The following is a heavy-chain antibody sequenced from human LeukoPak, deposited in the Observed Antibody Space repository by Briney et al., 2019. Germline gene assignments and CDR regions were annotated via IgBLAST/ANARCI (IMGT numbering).Heavy chain of an antibody. D-gene: IGHD5-18*01. V-gene: IGHV4-59*01. CDR1: GGSISRYY. Sequence: SETLSLTCTVSGGSISRYYWSWIRQPPGKGLEWIGYIYYSGSTNYKSSLKSRVTISVDTSKNQFSLKLTSVTAADTAVYYCARTTEGGYTHDYFYYYYMDVWGKGTTVTISS. CDR3: ARTTEGGYTHDYFYYYYMDV. CDR2: IYYSGST. J-gene: IGHJ6*03.